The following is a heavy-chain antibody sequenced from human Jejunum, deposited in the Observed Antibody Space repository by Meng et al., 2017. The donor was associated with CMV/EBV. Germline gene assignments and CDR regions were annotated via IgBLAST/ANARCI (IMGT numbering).Heavy chain of an antibody. Sequence: SGFGGSTAYMSSVRQAAGKGVEWVSRVDSGSSTDYADSVKRGFTIARDNAKNEVYLKRKRLRAEETDVYYWARDIDYGDPNWCDPWGQGTLVTVSS. V-gene: IGHV3-66*01. CDR3: ARDIDYGDPNWCDP. CDR1: GFGGSTAY. D-gene: IGHD4-17*01. J-gene: IGHJ5*02. CDR2: VDSGSST.